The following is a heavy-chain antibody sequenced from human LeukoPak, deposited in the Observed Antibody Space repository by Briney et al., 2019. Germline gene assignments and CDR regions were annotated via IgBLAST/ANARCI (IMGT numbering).Heavy chain of an antibody. CDR2: IFPGTSDT. J-gene: IGHJ4*02. CDR1: EYSFTNYW. V-gene: IGHV5-51*01. CDR3: ARGAPFDY. Sequence: GESLKISCKGSEYSFTNYWIGWVRQMPGKGLEWMGIIFPGTSDTRYSPSFQSQVTISADKSISTAYLQWSSLKASDTAMYYCARGAPFDYWGQGTLVTVSS.